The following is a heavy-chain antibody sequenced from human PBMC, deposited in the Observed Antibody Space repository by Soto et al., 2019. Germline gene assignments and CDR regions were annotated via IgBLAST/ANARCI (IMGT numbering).Heavy chain of an antibody. CDR2: IYYSGST. V-gene: IGHV4-59*01. J-gene: IGHJ4*02. Sequence: SETLSLTCTVSGGSISSYYWSWIRQPPGKGLEWIGYIYYSGSTNYNPSLKSRVTISVDTSKNQFSLKLSSVTAADTAVYYCARGDDILTGYYLGYWGQGTLVTVSS. CDR1: GGSISSYY. CDR3: ARGDDILTGYYLGY. D-gene: IGHD3-9*01.